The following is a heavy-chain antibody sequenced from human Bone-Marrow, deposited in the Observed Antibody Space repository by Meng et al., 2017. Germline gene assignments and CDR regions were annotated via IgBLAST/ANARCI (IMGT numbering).Heavy chain of an antibody. CDR3: ANDGGYSSGWYTY. D-gene: IGHD6-19*01. Sequence: GGSLRLSCAASGFTFSSYGMPWVRQAPGKGLEWVAVIWYDGSNTYYADSVKGRFTISRDNSKNTLYLQMNSLRAEDTAVYYCANDGGYSSGWYTYWGQGTLVTVSS. V-gene: IGHV3-33*06. J-gene: IGHJ4*02. CDR1: GFTFSSYG. CDR2: IWYDGSNT.